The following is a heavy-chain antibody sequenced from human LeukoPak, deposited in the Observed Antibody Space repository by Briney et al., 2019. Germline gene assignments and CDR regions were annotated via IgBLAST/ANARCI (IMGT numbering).Heavy chain of an antibody. CDR1: GFTVSSYE. CDR2: ISSSGSTI. J-gene: IGHJ4*02. CDR3: ASGEQWLVRSTFDY. D-gene: IGHD6-19*01. V-gene: IGHV3-48*03. Sequence: GGSLRLSCAASGFTVSSYEMNWVRQAPGEWLEWVSYISSSGSTIYYADSVKGRFTISRDNAKNSLYLQMNSLRAEDTAVYYCASGEQWLVRSTFDYWGQGTLVTVSS.